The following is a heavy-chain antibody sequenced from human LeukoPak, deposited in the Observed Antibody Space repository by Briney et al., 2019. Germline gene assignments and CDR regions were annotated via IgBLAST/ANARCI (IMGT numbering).Heavy chain of an antibody. CDR3: AKLSTMVRGATDY. CDR2: ISGSGGST. CDR1: GFTFSSYG. V-gene: IGHV3-23*01. Sequence: GGSLRLSCAASGFTFSSYGMSWVRQAPGKGLEWVSAISGSGGSTYYADSVKGRFTISRDNSKNTLYLQMNSLRAEHTAVYYCAKLSTMVRGATDYWGQGTLVTVSS. D-gene: IGHD3-10*01. J-gene: IGHJ4*02.